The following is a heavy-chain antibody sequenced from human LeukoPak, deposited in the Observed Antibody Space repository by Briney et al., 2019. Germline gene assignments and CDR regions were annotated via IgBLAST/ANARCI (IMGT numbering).Heavy chain of an antibody. V-gene: IGHV1-2*02. D-gene: IGHD2-15*01. J-gene: IGHJ6*02. CDR1: GYTLRDYY. CDR2: LNPHSGGT. Sequence: ASVKVSCKASGYTLRDYYIYWVRQAPGQGLEWLGLLNPHSGGTNYAQKFQGRVTLTSDTPISTAYMELSPLTSDDTAIYYCARGLRIINGLDVWGQGTTVIVSS. CDR3: ARGLRIINGLDV.